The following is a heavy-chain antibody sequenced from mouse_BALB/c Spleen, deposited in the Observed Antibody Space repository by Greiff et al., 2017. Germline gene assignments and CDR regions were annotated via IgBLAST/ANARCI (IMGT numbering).Heavy chain of an antibody. CDR1: GYTFTDYN. CDR2: IYPYNGGT. V-gene: IGHV1S29*02. D-gene: IGHD3-1*01. CDR3: ARGGYGAWFAY. J-gene: IGHJ3*01. Sequence: VQLQQSGPELVKPGASVKISCKASGYTFTDYNMHWVKQSHGKSLEWIGYIYPYNGGTGYNQKFKSKATFTVDNSSSTAYMELRSLTSEDSAVYYCARGGYGAWFAYWGQGTLVTVSA.